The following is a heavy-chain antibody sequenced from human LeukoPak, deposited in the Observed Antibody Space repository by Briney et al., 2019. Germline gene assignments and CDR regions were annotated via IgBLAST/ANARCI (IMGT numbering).Heavy chain of an antibody. J-gene: IGHJ6*03. D-gene: IGHD3-3*01. CDR1: GFTFSSYW. CDR3: ARDGFWSGYSDYYYYMDV. Sequence: SGGSLRLSCAASGFTFSSYWMSWVRQAPGKGLEWVANIKQDGSEKYYVDSVKGRFTISRDNAKNSLYLQMDSLRAEDTAVYYCARDGFWSGYSDYYYYMDVWGKRTTVTVSS. CDR2: IKQDGSEK. V-gene: IGHV3-7*01.